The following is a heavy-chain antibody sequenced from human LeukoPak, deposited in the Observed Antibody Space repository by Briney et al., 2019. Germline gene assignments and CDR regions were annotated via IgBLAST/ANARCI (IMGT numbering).Heavy chain of an antibody. CDR1: GFSLTTSGMC. V-gene: IGHV2-70*11. CDR2: IDWDEDK. Sequence: SGPTLVKPTQTLTLTCTFSGFSLTTSGMCVSWIRQPPGKALEWLARIDWDEDKYFSTSLKTRLTISKDTSKNQVVLTMTNMDSVDTATYFCARMGCGSYPNYFDYWGQGTLVTVSS. J-gene: IGHJ4*02. CDR3: ARMGCGSYPNYFDY. D-gene: IGHD1-26*01.